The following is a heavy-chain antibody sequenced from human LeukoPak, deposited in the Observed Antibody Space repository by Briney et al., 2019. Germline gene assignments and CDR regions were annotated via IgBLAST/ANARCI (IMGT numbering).Heavy chain of an antibody. V-gene: IGHV1-2*04. CDR2: INPNSGGT. CDR1: GYSFSDYY. J-gene: IGHJ5*02. CDR3: ARGGQVAPQPGNWFDP. Sequence: ASVKVSCKASGYSFSDYYMHWVRQAPGQGLEWMGWINPNSGGTNYAQKFQGWVTMTRDTSISTAYMELSRLRSDDTAVYYCARGGQVAPQPGNWFDPWGQGTLVTVSS. D-gene: IGHD2-2*01.